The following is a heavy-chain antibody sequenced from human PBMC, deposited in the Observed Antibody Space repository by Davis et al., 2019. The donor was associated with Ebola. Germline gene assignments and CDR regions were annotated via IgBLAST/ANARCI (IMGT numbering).Heavy chain of an antibody. J-gene: IGHJ3*01. CDR3: AKDRSSGWYVGVAY. CDR1: GFTFSSYS. Sequence: GESLKISCAASGFTFSSYSMNWVRQAPGKGLEWVSAISGSGGSTYYADSVKGRFTISRDNSKNTLYLQMNSLRAEDTAVYYCAKDRSSGWYVGVAYWGQGTMVTVSS. V-gene: IGHV3-23*01. D-gene: IGHD6-19*01. CDR2: ISGSGGST.